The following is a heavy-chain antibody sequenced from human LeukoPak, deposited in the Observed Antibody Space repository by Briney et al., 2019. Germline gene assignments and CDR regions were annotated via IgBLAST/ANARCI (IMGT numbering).Heavy chain of an antibody. CDR3: AKDRGDGGNRNGFFDY. CDR2: IRYDGSNK. D-gene: IGHD1-14*01. V-gene: IGHV3-30*02. Sequence: GGSLRLSCAASGFTFSSYGMHWVRQAPGKGLEWVAFIRYDGSNKYYADSVKGRFTISRDNSKNALFLQMSSLTVEDTAIYYCAKDRGDGGNRNGFFDYWGQGSLVTVSS. CDR1: GFTFSSYG. J-gene: IGHJ4*02.